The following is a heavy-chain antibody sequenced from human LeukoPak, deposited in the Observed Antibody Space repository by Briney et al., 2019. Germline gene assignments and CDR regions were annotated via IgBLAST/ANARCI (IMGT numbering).Heavy chain of an antibody. CDR3: ARLNWGYGYLPPYYYYMDV. Sequence: GESLKISCKGSGYSFTSYWIGWVRQMSGKGLEWMGIIYPGDSDTRYSPSFQGQVTISADKSISTAYLQWSSLKASDTAMYYCARLNWGYGYLPPYYYYMDVWGKGTTVTVSS. CDR2: IYPGDSDT. J-gene: IGHJ6*03. D-gene: IGHD5-18*01. CDR1: GYSFTSYW. V-gene: IGHV5-51*01.